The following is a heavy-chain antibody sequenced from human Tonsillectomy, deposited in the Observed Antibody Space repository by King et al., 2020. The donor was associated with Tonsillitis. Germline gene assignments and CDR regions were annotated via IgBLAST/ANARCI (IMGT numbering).Heavy chain of an antibody. CDR1: GIVFTSAW. Sequence: QLVQSGGGLVKPGGSLRLSCAASGIVFTSAWMNWVRQAPGKGLEWIGRIKSKTDGGTTDYAAPVKGRFTISRDDSKNTLYLQMNSLKTEDTAVYYCSTGLPIDYWGQGTLVTVSS. V-gene: IGHV3-15*01. CDR2: IKSKTDGGTT. J-gene: IGHJ4*02. CDR3: STGLPIDY.